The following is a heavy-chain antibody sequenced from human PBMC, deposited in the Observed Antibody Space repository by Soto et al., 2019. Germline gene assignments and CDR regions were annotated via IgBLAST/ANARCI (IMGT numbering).Heavy chain of an antibody. CDR2: ISGSGGST. V-gene: IGHV3-23*01. Sequence: PGGSLRLSCAASGFTFSSYAMSWVCQAPGKGLEWVSAISGSGGSTYYADSVKGRLTIPRDNSKNTLYLQMNSLRAEDTAVYYCAKELPAEDAFDIWGQGTMVTVSS. D-gene: IGHD2-21*02. J-gene: IGHJ3*02. CDR3: AKELPAEDAFDI. CDR1: GFTFSSYA.